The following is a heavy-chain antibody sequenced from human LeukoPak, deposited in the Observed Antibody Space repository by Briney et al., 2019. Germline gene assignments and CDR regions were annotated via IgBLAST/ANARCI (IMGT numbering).Heavy chain of an antibody. D-gene: IGHD4-11*01. J-gene: IGHJ4*02. CDR1: GGSISNYY. Sequence: SDTLSLTCAVSGGSISNYYWTWLRQPPGKGLEWIAYIYYSGSTNYNPSLKSRVTISVDTSKNQFSLKLSSVTAADTAVYYCARLRGNYFPDYWGQGTLVTVSS. V-gene: IGHV4-59*07. CDR3: ARLRGNYFPDY. CDR2: IYYSGST.